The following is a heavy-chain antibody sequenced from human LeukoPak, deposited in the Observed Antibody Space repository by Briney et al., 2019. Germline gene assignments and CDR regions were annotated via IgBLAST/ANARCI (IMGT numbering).Heavy chain of an antibody. Sequence: GGSLRLSCAASGFTFSSYAMSWVRQAPGKGLEWVSAISGSGGSTYYADSVKGRFTISRDNSKNTLYLQMNSLRAEDTAVYYCAKDFRWLRFGRGHYWGQGTLVTVSS. V-gene: IGHV3-23*01. D-gene: IGHD5-12*01. CDR1: GFTFSSYA. CDR2: ISGSGGST. CDR3: AKDFRWLRFGRGHY. J-gene: IGHJ4*02.